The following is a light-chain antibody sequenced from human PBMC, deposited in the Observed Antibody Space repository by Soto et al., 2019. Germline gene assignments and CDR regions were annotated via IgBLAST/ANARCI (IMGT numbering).Light chain of an antibody. J-gene: IGLJ3*02. Sequence: QSALTQPRSVSGSPGESVTISCTGSSSDVGSYNYVSWYQQYXGXAPKVMIYDVTERPSEVPDRFSGSKSGNTASLTISGXQAEDEAEYFCCSYSGXXTLLFGGGTKVTVL. CDR2: DVT. CDR3: CSYSGXXTLL. CDR1: SSDVGSYNY. V-gene: IGLV2-11*01.